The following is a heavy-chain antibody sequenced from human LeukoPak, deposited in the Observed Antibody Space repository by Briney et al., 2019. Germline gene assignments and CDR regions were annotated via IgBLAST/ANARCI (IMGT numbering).Heavy chain of an antibody. CDR1: GFTFSSYS. D-gene: IGHD3-22*01. CDR2: ISSSSSYR. J-gene: IGHJ4*02. Sequence: GGSLRLSCAASGFTFSSYSMNWVRQPPGKGPELVSSISSSSSYRYYEDGVKGRFTISRDNAKNSLYLQMNSLRAEDTAVYYCATYYYYSSGYSDYWGQGTLVTVSS. CDR3: ATYYYYSSGYSDY. V-gene: IGHV3-21*01.